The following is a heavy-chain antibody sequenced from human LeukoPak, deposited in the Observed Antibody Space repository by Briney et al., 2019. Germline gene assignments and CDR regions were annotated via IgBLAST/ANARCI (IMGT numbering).Heavy chain of an antibody. CDR1: GYSFTSHY. CDR3: ARDRLYYGSENWFDP. J-gene: IGHJ5*02. CDR2: INPSGSST. V-gene: IGHV1-46*01. Sequence: ASVKVSCKASGYSFTSHYMHWVRQAPGQGLEWLGLINPSGSSTLYAQKFQGRVTMTRDMSTTTDYMELSSLRSEDTALYYCARDRLYYGSENWFDPWGQGTLVTVSS. D-gene: IGHD3-10*01.